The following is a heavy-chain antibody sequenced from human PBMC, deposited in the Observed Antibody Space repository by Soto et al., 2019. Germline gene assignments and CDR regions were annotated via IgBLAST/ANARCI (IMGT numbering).Heavy chain of an antibody. CDR3: ARGNRAFDI. V-gene: IGHV3-72*01. J-gene: IGHJ3*02. Sequence: EVQLVESGGGLVQPGGSLRLSCAASGFTFSDYYMDWVRQAPGKGLAWVGRTRNKANSYTTEYAASVKGRFTISRDDSKNSLYLKMHSLKTEDTAVYYCARGNRAFDIWGQGTMVTVSS. CDR1: GFTFSDYY. CDR2: TRNKANSYTT.